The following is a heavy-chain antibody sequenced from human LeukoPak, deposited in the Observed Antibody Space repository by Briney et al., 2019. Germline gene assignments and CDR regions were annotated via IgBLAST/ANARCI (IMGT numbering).Heavy chain of an antibody. D-gene: IGHD6-13*01. CDR2: ISGSGGST. CDR3: ANSDYSGSSGWYNYFDY. V-gene: IGHV3-23*01. Sequence: GGSLRLSCAASGFTFSSYAMSWVRQAPGKGLEWVSAISGSGGSTYYADSVKGRFTISRDNSKNTLYLQMNSLRAEDTAVYYCANSDYSGSSGWYNYFDYWGQGTLVTVSS. CDR1: GFTFSSYA. J-gene: IGHJ4*02.